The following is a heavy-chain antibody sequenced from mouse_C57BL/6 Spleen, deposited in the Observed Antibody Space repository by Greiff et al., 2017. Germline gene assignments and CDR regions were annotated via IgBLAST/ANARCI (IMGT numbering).Heavy chain of an antibody. J-gene: IGHJ1*03. CDR1: GFTFSSYA. CDR2: ISDGGSYT. Sequence: EVQLVESGGGLVKPGGSLKLSCAASGFTFSSYAMSWVRQTPEKRLEWVATISDGGSYTYYPDNVKGRFTISRDNAKNNLYLQMSHLKSEDTAMYYCASNYYVSSYMYFDVWGTGTTVTVSS. V-gene: IGHV5-4*01. CDR3: ASNYYVSSYMYFDV. D-gene: IGHD1-1*01.